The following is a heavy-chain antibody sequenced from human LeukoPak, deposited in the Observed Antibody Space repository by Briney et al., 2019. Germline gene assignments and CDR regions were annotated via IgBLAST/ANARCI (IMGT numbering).Heavy chain of an antibody. Sequence: GASVNVSCKASGYTFTSYGISWVRQAPGQGLEWMGWISAYNGNTNYAQKLQGRVTMTTDTSTSTAYMELRSLRSDDTAVYYCARSDAARDYYGMDVWGQGTTVTVSS. J-gene: IGHJ6*02. CDR1: GYTFTSYG. D-gene: IGHD6-6*01. CDR2: ISAYNGNT. V-gene: IGHV1-18*01. CDR3: ARSDAARDYYGMDV.